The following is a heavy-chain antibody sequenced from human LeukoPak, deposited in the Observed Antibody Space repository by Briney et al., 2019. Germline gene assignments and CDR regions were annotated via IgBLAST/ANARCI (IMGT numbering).Heavy chain of an antibody. D-gene: IGHD3-10*01. Sequence: KPGGSLRLSCAASGFTFSSYSMNWVRQAPGKGLEWVSSISSSSSYIYYADSVKGRFTISRDNSKNTLYLQMNSLRAEDTAVYYCAKTNYYGSGSYYFFDYWGQGTLVTVSS. J-gene: IGHJ4*02. CDR1: GFTFSSYS. V-gene: IGHV3-21*04. CDR3: AKTNYYGSGSYYFFDY. CDR2: ISSSSSYI.